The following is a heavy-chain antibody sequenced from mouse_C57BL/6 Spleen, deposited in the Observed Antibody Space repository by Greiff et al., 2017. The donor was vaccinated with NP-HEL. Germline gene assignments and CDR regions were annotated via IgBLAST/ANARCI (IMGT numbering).Heavy chain of an antibody. V-gene: IGHV5-9*01. Sequence: DVMLVESGGGLVKPGGSLKLSCAASGFTFSSYTMSWVRQTPEKRLEWVATISGGGGNTYYPDSVKGRFTISRDNAKNTLYLQMSSLRSEDTALYYCARAGGYDYDWAWFAYWGKGTLVTVSA. CDR1: GFTFSSYT. D-gene: IGHD2-4*01. CDR2: ISGGGGNT. J-gene: IGHJ3*01. CDR3: ARAGGYDYDWAWFAY.